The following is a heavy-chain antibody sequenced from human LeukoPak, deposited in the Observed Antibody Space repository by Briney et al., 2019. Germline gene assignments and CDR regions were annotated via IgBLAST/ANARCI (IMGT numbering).Heavy chain of an antibody. CDR1: GFTFSSYG. D-gene: IGHD4/OR15-4a*01. J-gene: IGHJ4*02. Sequence: PGRSLRLSCAASGFTFSSYGMHWVRQAPGKGLEWVAVIWYDGSNKYYADSVKGRFTISRDNSKNTVYLQMNSLGAEDTAVYYCARGYSANSGSFDYWGQGILVTVSS. CDR2: IWYDGSNK. V-gene: IGHV3-33*08. CDR3: ARGYSANSGSFDY.